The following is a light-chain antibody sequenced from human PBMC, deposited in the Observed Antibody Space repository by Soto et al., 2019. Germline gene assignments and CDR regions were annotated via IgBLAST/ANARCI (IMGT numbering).Light chain of an antibody. V-gene: IGLV4-69*01. CDR1: SGHSSYT. Sequence: QALLTQSPSASAALGASVKLTCTLSSGHSSYTIAWHQQQPEKGPRYLMTLNSDGSHRKGDGIPDRFSGSSSGAERYLSISSLQSEDEADYYCQTWGTGIEVFGGGTKLTVL. CDR3: QTWGTGIEV. J-gene: IGLJ3*02. CDR2: LNSDGSH.